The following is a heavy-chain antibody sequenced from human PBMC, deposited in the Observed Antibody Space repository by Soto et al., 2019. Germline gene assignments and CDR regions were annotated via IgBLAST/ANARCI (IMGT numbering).Heavy chain of an antibody. J-gene: IGHJ6*02. Sequence: QVQLMQAGDGVKKPGASVRVSCKTSGYTFTSYDINWVRQATGQGLEWTGWMNPNSGNTGYAQKFQGRVTMTRNTSISTAYMELSSLRSEDTAVYYCARERAGTTSMDVWGQGTTVTVSS. CDR2: MNPNSGNT. V-gene: IGHV1-8*01. CDR3: ARERAGTTSMDV. D-gene: IGHD1-1*01. CDR1: GYTFTSYD.